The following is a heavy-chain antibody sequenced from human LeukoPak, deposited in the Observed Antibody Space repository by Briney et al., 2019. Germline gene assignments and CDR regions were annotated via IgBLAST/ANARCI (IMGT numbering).Heavy chain of an antibody. D-gene: IGHD4-23*01. CDR2: IIPSFSTA. J-gene: IGHJ4*02. CDR1: GGTFSTYL. Sequence: SVKVSCKASGGTFSTYLFSWVRQAPGQGLEWMGGIIPSFSTADYAQKFQGRVTISADESAKTVYMDLTDLRSEDTVLYYCARDLGRRWLTPLDYWGQGTLVTVSS. V-gene: IGHV1-69*01. CDR3: ARDLGRRWLTPLDY.